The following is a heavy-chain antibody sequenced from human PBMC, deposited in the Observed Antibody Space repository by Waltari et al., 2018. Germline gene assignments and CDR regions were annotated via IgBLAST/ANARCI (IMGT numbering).Heavy chain of an antibody. CDR2: IYHSGST. CDR1: GGSISSSNW. V-gene: IGHV4-4*02. CDR3: GTVVPPANIDY. D-gene: IGHD2-21*01. J-gene: IGHJ4*02. Sequence: QVQLQESGPGLVKPSGTLSLTCAVSGGSISSSNWWSWVRQPPGKGLEWIGGIYHSGSTNYNPSRKSRVTKAVDKAKNQFALKLSAVTAADTAVYYCGTVVPPANIDYWGQGTLVTVSS.